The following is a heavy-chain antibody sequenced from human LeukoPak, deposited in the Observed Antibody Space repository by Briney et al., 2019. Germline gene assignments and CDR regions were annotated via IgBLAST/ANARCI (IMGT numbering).Heavy chain of an antibody. V-gene: IGHV1-18*01. CDR2: ISAYNGNT. J-gene: IGHJ4*02. CDR3: ARHPAGNVDTAITFDY. D-gene: IGHD5-18*01. Sequence: GASVKVSCKASGYTCTSYGISWVRQAPGQGLEWMGWISAYNGNTNYAQKLQGRVTMTTDTSTSTAYMELRSLRSDDTAVYYCARHPAGNVDTAITFDYWGQGTLVTVSS. CDR1: GYTCTSYG.